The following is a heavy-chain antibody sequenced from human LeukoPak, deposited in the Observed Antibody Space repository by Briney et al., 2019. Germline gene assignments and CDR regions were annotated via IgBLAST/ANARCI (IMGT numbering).Heavy chain of an antibody. CDR1: GGSISSGGYY. V-gene: IGHV4-31*03. CDR3: ASRSLWSYYFDY. D-gene: IGHD5-18*01. CDR2: IYYSGST. J-gene: IGHJ4*02. Sequence: SETLSLTCTVSGGSISSGGYYWSWIRQHPGKGLEWIGYIYYSGSTCYNPSLKSRVTISVDTSKNQFSLKLSSVTAADTAVYYCASRSLWSYYFDYWGQGTLVTVSS.